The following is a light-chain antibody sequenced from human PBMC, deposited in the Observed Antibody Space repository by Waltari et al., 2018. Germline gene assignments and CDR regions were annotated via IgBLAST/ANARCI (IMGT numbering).Light chain of an antibody. J-gene: IGKJ2*01. CDR1: QSVSRSR. V-gene: IGKV3-20*01. Sequence: EVVLTQSPGTLALSPGERATLSCRASQSVSRSRIAWYLHKPGQAPRLLIYGASGRATGIPDRFSGSGSGTDFTLTISRVEPEDFAGYYCQQCGSSVMYTFGQGTKLEIE. CDR3: QQCGSSVMYT. CDR2: GAS.